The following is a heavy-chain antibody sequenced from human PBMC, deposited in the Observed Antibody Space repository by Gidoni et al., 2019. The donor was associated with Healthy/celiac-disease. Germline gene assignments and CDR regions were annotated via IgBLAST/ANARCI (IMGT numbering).Heavy chain of an antibody. V-gene: IGHV1-2*04. CDR1: GYTFTGYY. J-gene: IGHJ3*02. CDR3: ARGMSPDAQTDVGAFDI. CDR2: INPNSGGT. Sequence: QVQLVQSGAEVKKPGASVKVSCKASGYTFTGYYMHWVRQAPGQGLEWMGWINPNSGGTNYAQKFQGWVTMTRDTSISTAYMELSRLRSDDTAVYYCARGMSPDAQTDVGAFDIWGQGTMVTVSS.